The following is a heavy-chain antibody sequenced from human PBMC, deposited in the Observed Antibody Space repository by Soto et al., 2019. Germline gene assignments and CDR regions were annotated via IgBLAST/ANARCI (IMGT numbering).Heavy chain of an antibody. CDR3: ANLPALQQLVRY. Sequence: SVSLSEAHCVCTCRDSYLNRIHQAPGKGLEWVSYISSSGSTIYYADSVKGRFTISRDNAKNSLYLQMNSLRAEDTAVYYCANLPALQQLVRYWGQGTPVTVSS. J-gene: IGHJ4*02. CDR1: VCTCRDSY. CDR2: ISSSGSTI. V-gene: IGHV3-11*01. D-gene: IGHD6-13*01.